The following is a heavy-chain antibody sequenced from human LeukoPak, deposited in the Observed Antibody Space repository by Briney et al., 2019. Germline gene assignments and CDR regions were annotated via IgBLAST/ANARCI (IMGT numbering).Heavy chain of an antibody. CDR1: GFTLSSYW. D-gene: IGHD6-13*01. Sequence: PGGSLRLSCVASGFTLSSYWMSWVRQAPGKGLEWVANIKQDGSEKYYVDSVMGRFTISRDNAKNSLYLQMNSLRAEDTAVYYCARDKAHLAAAGFIDYWGQGTLVTVSS. J-gene: IGHJ4*02. V-gene: IGHV3-7*01. CDR3: ARDKAHLAAAGFIDY. CDR2: IKQDGSEK.